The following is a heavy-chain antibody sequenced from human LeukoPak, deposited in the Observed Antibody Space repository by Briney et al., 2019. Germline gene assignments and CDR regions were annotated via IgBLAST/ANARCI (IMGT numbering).Heavy chain of an antibody. CDR1: GYTFTGYY. V-gene: IGHV1-2*02. CDR3: ARDRTTMTEMYYYYYYMDV. D-gene: IGHD3-22*01. Sequence: ASVKVSCKASGYTFTGYYMHWVRQAPGQGLEWMGWINPNSGGTNYAQKFQGRVTMTRDTSISTAYMELSRLRSDDTAVYYCARDRTTMTEMYYYYYYMDVWGKGTTVTISS. J-gene: IGHJ6*03. CDR2: INPNSGGT.